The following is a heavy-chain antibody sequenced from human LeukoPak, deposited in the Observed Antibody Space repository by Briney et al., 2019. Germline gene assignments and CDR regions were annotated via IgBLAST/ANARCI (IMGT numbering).Heavy chain of an antibody. Sequence: SATLSLTCAVYSGSFSGYYWSWIRQPPGKGLEWIGEINHSGSTNSNPSLKSRVTISVDTSKNQFSRKLSSVTAADTAVYYCARARGHYDYVWGSYRCYYFDYWGQGTLVTVSS. CDR1: SGSFSGYY. J-gene: IGHJ4*02. V-gene: IGHV4-34*01. CDR2: INHSGST. D-gene: IGHD3-16*02. CDR3: ARARGHYDYVWGSYRCYYFDY.